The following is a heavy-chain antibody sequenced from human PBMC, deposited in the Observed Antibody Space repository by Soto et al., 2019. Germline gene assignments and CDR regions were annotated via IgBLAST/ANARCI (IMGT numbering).Heavy chain of an antibody. Sequence: GSLRLSCAASGFTFSSYAMHWVRQAPGKGLEWVAVISYDGSNKYYADSVKGRFTISRDNSKNTLYLQMNSLRAEDTAVYYCAKVEYSSSSRLYYYYGMDVWGQGTTVTVSS. V-gene: IGHV3-30-3*01. CDR3: AKVEYSSSSRLYYYYGMDV. J-gene: IGHJ6*02. CDR2: ISYDGSNK. D-gene: IGHD6-6*01. CDR1: GFTFSSYA.